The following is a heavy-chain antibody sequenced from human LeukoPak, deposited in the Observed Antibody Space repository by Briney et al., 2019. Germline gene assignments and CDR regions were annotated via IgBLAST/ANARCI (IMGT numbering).Heavy chain of an antibody. CDR2: ISDLGGKT. J-gene: IGHJ4*02. CDR1: GFKFSNYA. D-gene: IGHD6-19*01. V-gene: IGHV3-23*01. CDR3: AKDRSYTSGWYDSFDS. Sequence: GGSLRLSCEASGFKFSNYAMIWVRQAPGKGLEWVSTISDLGGKTFYADSVKGRFTISRGNSKSTLYVQMNSLRVEDTAIYFCAKDRSYTSGWYDSFDSWGQGTLVTVSS.